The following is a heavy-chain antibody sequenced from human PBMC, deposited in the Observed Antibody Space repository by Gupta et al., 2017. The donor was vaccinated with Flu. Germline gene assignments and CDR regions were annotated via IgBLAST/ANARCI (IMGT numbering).Heavy chain of an antibody. D-gene: IGHD3-9*01. V-gene: IGHV3-74*01. J-gene: IGHJ6*02. CDR2: INSEGSSI. CDR1: FITYW. Sequence: FITYWMHWVRQAPGKGPVWVSFINSEGSSIIDADAVKGRFTISRDNAKNTLYLEMNSRRVEDTAVYYCARARYGSTYGMDVWGQGTTVTVSS. CDR3: ARARYGSTYGMDV.